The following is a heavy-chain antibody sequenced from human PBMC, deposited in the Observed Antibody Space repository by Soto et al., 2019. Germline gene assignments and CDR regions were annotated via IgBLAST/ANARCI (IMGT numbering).Heavy chain of an antibody. J-gene: IGHJ4*02. D-gene: IGHD6-19*01. CDR1: GFTFSYYY. Sequence: GGSLRLSCAASGFTFSYYYMSWIRQAPGKGLDWISYISSNGNTIYYADSVKGRFTISRDNAKNSLFLQMNSLRAEDTALYYCARVGRSGWITDYWGQGTLVTVSS. CDR3: ARVGRSGWITDY. CDR2: ISSNGNTI. V-gene: IGHV3-11*01.